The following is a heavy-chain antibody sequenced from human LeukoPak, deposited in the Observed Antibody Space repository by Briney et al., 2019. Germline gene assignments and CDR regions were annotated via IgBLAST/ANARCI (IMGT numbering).Heavy chain of an antibody. V-gene: IGHV1-18*01. J-gene: IGHJ4*02. CDR1: GYTFTSYG. CDR3: ARAHEYCSSTRFYAVVWYFDY. Sequence: GASVKVSCKASGYTFTSYGISWVRHAPGQGLEWMGWISAYNGNTNYAQKLQGRVTMTTDTSTSTAYMELRSLRSDDTAVYYCARAHEYCSSTRFYAVVWYFDYWGQGTLVTVSS. CDR2: ISAYNGNT. D-gene: IGHD2-2*01.